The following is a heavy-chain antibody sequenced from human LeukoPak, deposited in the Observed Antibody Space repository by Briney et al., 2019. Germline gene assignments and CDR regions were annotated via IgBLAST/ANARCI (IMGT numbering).Heavy chain of an antibody. D-gene: IGHD3-10*01. CDR3: VRGTYGSDM. Sequence: GGSLRLTCAASGFTFTSYWMTWVRQAPGKGLDWVATIKYDGSEKYYADSVKGRFIVSRDNAKTSLYLQMNSLRAEDTAVYYCVRGTYGSDMWGQGTLVTVSS. CDR2: IKYDGSEK. V-gene: IGHV3-7*05. J-gene: IGHJ4*02. CDR1: GFTFTSYW.